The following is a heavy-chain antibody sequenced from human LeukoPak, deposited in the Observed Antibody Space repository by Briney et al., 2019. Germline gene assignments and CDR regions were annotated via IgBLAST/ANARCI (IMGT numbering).Heavy chain of an antibody. CDR1: GGSITSSSYY. CDR2: IYNGEST. CDR3: ARSARIAARPQNFDY. V-gene: IGHV4-39*01. D-gene: IGHD6-6*01. J-gene: IGHJ4*02. Sequence: SETLSLTCTVSGGSITSSSYYWGWIRQPPGKGLEWIGNIYNGESTYYNPSLKSRLTISVDTSKNQFSLKLRSVTATDTAVYFCARSARIAARPQNFDYWGQGTLVPVSS.